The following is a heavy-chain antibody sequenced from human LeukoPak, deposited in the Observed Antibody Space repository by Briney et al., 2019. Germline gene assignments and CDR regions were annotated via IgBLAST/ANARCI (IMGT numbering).Heavy chain of an antibody. Sequence: GGSLRLSCAASGFTVSANYMSWVRQAPGEGLEWVSVISNDGNTYYADSVKGRFTISRDISKNTLYLQMNSLRAEDTAVYYCARDVYCSGGSCYQQWGQGTLVTVSS. V-gene: IGHV3-53*01. D-gene: IGHD2-15*01. J-gene: IGHJ1*01. CDR2: ISNDGNT. CDR1: GFTVSANY. CDR3: ARDVYCSGGSCYQQ.